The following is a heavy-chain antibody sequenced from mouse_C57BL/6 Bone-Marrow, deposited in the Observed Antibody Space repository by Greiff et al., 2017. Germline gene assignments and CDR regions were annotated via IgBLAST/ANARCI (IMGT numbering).Heavy chain of an antibody. D-gene: IGHD2-3*01. J-gene: IGHJ4*01. CDR1: GFTFSSYA. CDR2: ISDGGSYT. CDR3: ARYDGYFYAMDY. V-gene: IGHV5-4*03. Sequence: EVKVEESGGGLVKPGGSLKLSCAASGFTFSSYAMSWVRQTPEKRLEWVATISDGGSYTYYPDNVKGRFTISRDNAKNNLYLQMSHLKSEDTAMYYCARYDGYFYAMDYWGQGTSVTVSS.